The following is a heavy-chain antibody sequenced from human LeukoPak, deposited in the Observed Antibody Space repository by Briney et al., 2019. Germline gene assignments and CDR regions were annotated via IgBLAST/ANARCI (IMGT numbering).Heavy chain of an antibody. V-gene: IGHV3-53*01. CDR3: ARDGGIVGATYFDY. Sequence: GGSLRLSCAASGFTFSSSAMSWVRQAPGKGLEWVSVIYSGGSTYYADSVKGRFTISRDNSKNTLYLQMNSLRAEDTAVYYCARDGGIVGATYFDYWGQGTLVTVSS. CDR2: IYSGGST. J-gene: IGHJ4*01. D-gene: IGHD1-26*01. CDR1: GFTFSSSA.